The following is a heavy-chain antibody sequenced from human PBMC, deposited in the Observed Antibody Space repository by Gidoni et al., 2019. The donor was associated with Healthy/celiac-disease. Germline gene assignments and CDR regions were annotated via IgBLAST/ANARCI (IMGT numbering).Heavy chain of an antibody. CDR2: ISSSSSTI. V-gene: IGHV3-48*01. D-gene: IGHD3-16*01. CDR1: GFTFRSYS. Sequence: EVQLVESGGGLVQPGGSLRLSCAASGFTFRSYSMNWVRQAPGKGLAWVSYISSSSSTIYYADSVKGRFTISRDNAKNSLYLQMNSLRAEDTAVYYCARGEYSYFDYWGQGTLVTVSS. CDR3: ARGEYSYFDY. J-gene: IGHJ4*02.